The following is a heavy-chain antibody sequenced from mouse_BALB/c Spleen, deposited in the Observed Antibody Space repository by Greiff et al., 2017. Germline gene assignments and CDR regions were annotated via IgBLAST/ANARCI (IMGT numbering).Heavy chain of an antibody. CDR1: GYSITSGYY. Sequence: EVKVEESGPGLVKPSQSLSLTCSVTGYSITSGYYWNWIRQFPGNKLEWMGYISYDGSNNYNPSLKNRISITRDTSKNQFFLKLNSVTTEDTATYYCASENYYGSSPYWYFDVWGAGTTVTVSS. CDR2: ISYDGSN. D-gene: IGHD1-1*01. J-gene: IGHJ1*01. V-gene: IGHV3-6*02. CDR3: ASENYYGSSPYWYFDV.